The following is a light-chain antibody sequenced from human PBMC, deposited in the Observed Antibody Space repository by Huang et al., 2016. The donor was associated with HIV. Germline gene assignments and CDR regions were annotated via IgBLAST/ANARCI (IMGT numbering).Light chain of an antibody. CDR3: QQFNNWPPRFT. CDR2: GAS. CDR1: QNIGDN. Sequence: EIVMTQSPATLSVSPGERATLSGRASQNIGDNLTWYQHKPGQAPRLLIYGASTRATGIPPRFSGSGSGTEFTLTISGLESEDFAVYYCQQFNNWPPRFTFGPGTTVDVK. V-gene: IGKV3-15*01. J-gene: IGKJ3*01.